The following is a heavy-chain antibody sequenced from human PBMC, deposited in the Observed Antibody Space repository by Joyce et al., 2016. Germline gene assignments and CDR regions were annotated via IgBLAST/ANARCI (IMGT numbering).Heavy chain of an antibody. V-gene: IGHV1-18*01. CDR1: GYTFTTFG. CDR2: ISPYNGNT. D-gene: IGHD3-10*01. CDR3: ARDKGPRMIQGVGNY. J-gene: IGHJ4*02. Sequence: QVQLVQSGAEVKEPGASVRVSCKTSGYTFTTFGFTWVRQAPGQGLEWMGWISPYNGNTNFAQEFHDRLTMTTDTSTTTAYMELRSLRFDDTAIYYCARDKGPRMIQGVGNYWGQGTLVTVSS.